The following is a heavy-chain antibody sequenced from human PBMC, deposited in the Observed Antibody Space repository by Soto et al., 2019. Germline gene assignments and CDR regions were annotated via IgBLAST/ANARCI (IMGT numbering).Heavy chain of an antibody. Sequence: GGSLRPSCAASGFTFSSYAMSWVRQAPGKGLEWVSAISGSGGSTYYADSVKGRFTISRDNSKNTLYLQMNSLRAEDTAVYYCAKGIAAHLEYYYYMDVWGKGTTVTVS. D-gene: IGHD6-6*01. J-gene: IGHJ6*03. CDR3: AKGIAAHLEYYYYMDV. CDR2: ISGSGGST. V-gene: IGHV3-23*01. CDR1: GFTFSSYA.